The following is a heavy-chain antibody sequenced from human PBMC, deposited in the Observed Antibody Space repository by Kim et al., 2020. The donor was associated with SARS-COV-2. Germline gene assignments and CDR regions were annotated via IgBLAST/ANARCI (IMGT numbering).Heavy chain of an antibody. J-gene: IGHJ4*02. CDR1: GFTFSSYG. V-gene: IGHV3-30*18. D-gene: IGHD4-17*01. CDR3: AKEGLGLYGDLNVDY. CDR2: ISYDGSNK. Sequence: GGSLRLSCAASGFTFSSYGMHWVRQAPGKGLEWVAVISYDGSNKYYADSVKGRFTISRDNSKNTLYLQMNSLRAEDTAVYYCAKEGLGLYGDLNVDYWGQGTLGTVSS.